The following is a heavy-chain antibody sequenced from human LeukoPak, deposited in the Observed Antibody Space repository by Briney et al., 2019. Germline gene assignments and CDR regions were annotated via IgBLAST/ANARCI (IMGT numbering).Heavy chain of an antibody. CDR2: IYPDDSNT. J-gene: IGHJ6*03. V-gene: IGHV5-51*01. CDR1: GYNFPIYW. CDR3: ARQGAAGKYYYYYMDV. Sequence: GESLKISCQGSGYNFPIYWIGWVRQMPGKGLEWMGIIYPDDSNTTYSPSFQGQVTISADKSISTAYLEWSSLKASDTAMYYCARQGAAGKYYYYYMDVWGKGTTVSVSS. D-gene: IGHD6-13*01.